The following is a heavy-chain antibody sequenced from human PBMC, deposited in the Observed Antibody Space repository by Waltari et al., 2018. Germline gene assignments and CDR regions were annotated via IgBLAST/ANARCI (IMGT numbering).Heavy chain of an antibody. V-gene: IGHV3-30-3*01. CDR2: ISYDGSNK. J-gene: IGHJ3*02. CDR3: ARDRSSSSNAFDI. CDR1: GFTFSSYA. D-gene: IGHD6-6*01. Sequence: QVQLVESGGGVVQPGRSLRLSCAASGFTFSSYAMHLVRQAPGKGLEWVAVISYDGSNKYNADSVKGRFTISRDNSKNTLYLQMNSLRAEDTAVYYCARDRSSSSNAFDIWGQGTMVTVSS.